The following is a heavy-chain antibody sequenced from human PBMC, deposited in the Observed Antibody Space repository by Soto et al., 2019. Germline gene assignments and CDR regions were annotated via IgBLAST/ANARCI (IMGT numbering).Heavy chain of an antibody. CDR2: VNPNRGNR. V-gene: IGHV1-8*01. CDR1: GYSFPSYD. Sequence: ASVKVSCKASGYSFPSYDINWGRQAPGQGLEWMGWVNPNRGNRGYAQKVQARVTMTRDTSISTVYMELTSLRSEDTAVYYCASSGSSKDLVLAPAELRLFFWFAPWGQGTLVTVSS. D-gene: IGHD2-2*01. CDR3: ASSGSSKDLVLAPAELRLFFWFAP. J-gene: IGHJ5*02.